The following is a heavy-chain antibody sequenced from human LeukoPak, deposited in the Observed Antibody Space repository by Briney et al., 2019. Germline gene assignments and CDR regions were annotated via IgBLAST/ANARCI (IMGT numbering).Heavy chain of an antibody. CDR3: AKFGVGATYFDY. V-gene: IGHV3-23*01. CDR1: GFTFSSYA. J-gene: IGHJ4*02. Sequence: AGGSLRLSCAASGFTFSSYAMSWVRQAPGKGLEWVSTISGSGGSTYYADSVKGRFTISRDNSKNTLYLQMNSLRAEDTAVYYCAKFGVGATYFDYWGQGILVTVSS. D-gene: IGHD1-26*01. CDR2: ISGSGGST.